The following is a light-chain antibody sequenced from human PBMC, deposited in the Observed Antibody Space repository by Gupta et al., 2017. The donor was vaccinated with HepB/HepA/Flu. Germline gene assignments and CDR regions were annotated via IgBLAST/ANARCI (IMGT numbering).Light chain of an antibody. J-gene: IGLJ2*01. CDR3: QSYDSSLSGSGI. CDR2: GNS. Sequence: QSVLTQPPPASGAPGQRVTISCSCSSSNIGAGYDVHGYQQLPGTAPKLLIYGNSNRPSGVPDRFSGSKSGTSASLAITGLQAEDEADYYCQSYDSSLSGSGIFGGGTKLTVL. V-gene: IGLV1-40*01. CDR1: SSNIGAGYD.